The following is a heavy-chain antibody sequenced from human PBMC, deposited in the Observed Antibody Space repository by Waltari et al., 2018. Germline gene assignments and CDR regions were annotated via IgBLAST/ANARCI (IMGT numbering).Heavy chain of an antibody. Sequence: EVQLVESGGGLVKPGGSLRLSCAASGFTFSSYSMNWVRQAPGKGLEWVGSLSGRSEYIFYADSVKGRFTISRDNAKNSLYLQMSSLRDEDTAVYYCARWGPCGGNCYFVDHWGQGTLVTVSS. CDR2: LSGRSEYI. J-gene: IGHJ4*02. V-gene: IGHV3-21*06. CDR3: ARWGPCGGNCYFVDH. CDR1: GFTFSSYS. D-gene: IGHD2-21*02.